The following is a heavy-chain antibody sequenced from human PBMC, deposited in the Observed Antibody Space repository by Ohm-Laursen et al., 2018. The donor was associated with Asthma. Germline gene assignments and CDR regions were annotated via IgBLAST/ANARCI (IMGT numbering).Heavy chain of an antibody. J-gene: IGHJ4*02. CDR2: GGSYYDGGLK. Sequence: SLRLSCTASGFTFRSYAVHWVRQAPGKGLEWVAVGGSYYDGGLKYYADSVNGRFTVSRDDSKNTLYLQMNSLGPDDTAVYYCARDVMEWYLPAFDFWGQGTLVTVSS. D-gene: IGHD3-3*01. CDR3: ARDVMEWYLPAFDF. V-gene: IGHV3-30-3*01. CDR1: GFTFRSYA.